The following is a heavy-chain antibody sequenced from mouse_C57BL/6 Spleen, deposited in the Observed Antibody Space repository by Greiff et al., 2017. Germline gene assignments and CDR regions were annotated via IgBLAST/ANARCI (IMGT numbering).Heavy chain of an antibody. V-gene: IGHV5-16*01. CDR3: AREGDYDGAMDY. J-gene: IGHJ4*01. CDR2: INYDGSST. CDR1: GFTFSDYY. D-gene: IGHD2-4*01. Sequence: EVKLVESEGGLVQPGSSMKLSCTASGFTFSDYYMAWVRQVPEKGLEWVANINYDGSSTYYLDSLKSRFIISRDNAKNILYLQMSSLKSEDTATYYCAREGDYDGAMDYWGQGTSVTVSS.